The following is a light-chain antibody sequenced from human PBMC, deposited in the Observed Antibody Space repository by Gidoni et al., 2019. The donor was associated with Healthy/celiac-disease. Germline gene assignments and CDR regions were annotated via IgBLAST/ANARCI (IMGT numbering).Light chain of an antibody. V-gene: IGKV3-11*01. Sequence: TLSLSAGERATITCRASQSVSSYLTWYQQKPGQAPKLLIYDASNRATGIPARFSGSGSGTDFTLTISSLEPEDFAVYYCQQRSNWPWTFGQGTKVEIK. J-gene: IGKJ1*01. CDR2: DAS. CDR1: QSVSSY. CDR3: QQRSNWPWT.